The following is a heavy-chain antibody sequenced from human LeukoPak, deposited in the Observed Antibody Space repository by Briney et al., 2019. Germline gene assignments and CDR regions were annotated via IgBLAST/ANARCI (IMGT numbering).Heavy chain of an antibody. CDR2: VSNDGRNK. D-gene: IGHD6-13*01. J-gene: IGHJ4*02. V-gene: IGHV3-30*04. CDR1: GFTFSTYA. CDR3: ARGSFSSSWYCDY. Sequence: GGSLRLSCAASGFTFSTYAMHWVRQAPGKGLEWVAVVSNDGRNKYYADSVKGRFTISRDNYKNMLYLQMNSLRAEDTAVYYCARGSFSSSWYCDYWGQGTLVTVSS.